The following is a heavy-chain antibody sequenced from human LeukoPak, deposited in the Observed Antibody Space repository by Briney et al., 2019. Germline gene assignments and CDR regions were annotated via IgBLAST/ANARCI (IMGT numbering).Heavy chain of an antibody. J-gene: IGHJ4*02. D-gene: IGHD1-26*01. CDR3: AARDFIVGASSSDY. CDR2: IVVGSGNT. V-gene: IGHV1-58*01. Sequence: SVKVSCKASGFTFTSSAVQWVRQARGQRLEWIGWIVVGSGNTNYAQKFQERVTITRDMSTSTAYMELSSLRSEDTAVYYCAARDFIVGASSSDYWGQGTLVTVSS. CDR1: GFTFTSSA.